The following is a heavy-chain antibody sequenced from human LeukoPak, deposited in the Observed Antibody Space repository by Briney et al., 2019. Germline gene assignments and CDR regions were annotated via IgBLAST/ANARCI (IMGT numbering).Heavy chain of an antibody. V-gene: IGHV4-59*01. CDR3: ARPGRYTYWYFDL. D-gene: IGHD1-26*01. CDR1: GGSISSDY. CDR2: VYYSGSA. J-gene: IGHJ2*01. Sequence: SETLSLTCTVSGGSISSDYWSWIRQPPGKGLEWIGNVYYSGSANYNPTLRSRVTISVDTSKNHFSLKLNSVTTADTAVYYCARPGRYTYWYFDLWGRGTLVTVSS.